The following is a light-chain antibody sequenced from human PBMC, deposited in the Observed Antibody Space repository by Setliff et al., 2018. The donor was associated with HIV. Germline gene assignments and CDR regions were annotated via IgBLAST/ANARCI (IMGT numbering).Light chain of an antibody. Sequence: QSALAQPASVSGSPGQSITISCTGTSSDVGTYNYVSWYQQHPGKAPKLMIFDVGNRPSGVSSRFSGSKSGNTASLSISELRAEDETDYYCTSYTGGNTRVFGTGTKVTV. CDR3: TSYTGGNTRV. V-gene: IGLV2-14*03. CDR1: SSDVGTYNY. CDR2: DVG. J-gene: IGLJ1*01.